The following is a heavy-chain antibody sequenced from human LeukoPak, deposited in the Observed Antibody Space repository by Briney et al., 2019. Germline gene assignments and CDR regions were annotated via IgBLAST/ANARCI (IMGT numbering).Heavy chain of an antibody. D-gene: IGHD5-12*01. CDR3: AKSGSGYLRYYFDY. CDR2: IFYSGST. Sequence: SETLSLTCTVSGGSISSSSYSWGWIRQPPGKGLEWIGNIFYSGSTYYNPSLKSRVTISVDTSKNQFSLKLSSVTAADTAVYYCAKSGSGYLRYYFDYWGQGTLVTVSS. V-gene: IGHV4-39*07. CDR1: GGSISSSSYS. J-gene: IGHJ4*02.